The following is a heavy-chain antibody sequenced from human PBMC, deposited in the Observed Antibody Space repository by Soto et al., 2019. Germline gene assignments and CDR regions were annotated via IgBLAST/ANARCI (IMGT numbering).Heavy chain of an antibody. CDR2: IIPIFGTA. D-gene: IGHD2-2*02. CDR3: AEGLVVVPAAIPVRGYYYYYGMDV. Sequence: GASVKVSCKASGVTFSSYAISWVRQAPGQGLEWMGGIIPIFGTANYAQKFQGRVTITADESTSTAYMELSSLRSEDTAVYYCAEGLVVVPAAIPVRGYYYYYGMDVWGQGTTVTVSS. J-gene: IGHJ6*02. CDR1: GVTFSSYA. V-gene: IGHV1-69*13.